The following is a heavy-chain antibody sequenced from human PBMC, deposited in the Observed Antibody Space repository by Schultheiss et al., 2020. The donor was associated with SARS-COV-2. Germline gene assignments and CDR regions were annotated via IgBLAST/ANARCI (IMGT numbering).Heavy chain of an antibody. Sequence: GGSLRLSCAASGFTFSSYGMHWVRQAPGKGLEWVAVISYDGSNKYYADSVKGRFTISRDNSKNTLYLQMNSLRAEDTAVYYCARDSQTNIDYGDYPIWYYYYGMDVWGQGTTVTVSS. CDR1: GFTFSSYG. J-gene: IGHJ6*02. CDR3: ARDSQTNIDYGDYPIWYYYYGMDV. D-gene: IGHD4-17*01. CDR2: ISYDGSNK. V-gene: IGHV3-30*03.